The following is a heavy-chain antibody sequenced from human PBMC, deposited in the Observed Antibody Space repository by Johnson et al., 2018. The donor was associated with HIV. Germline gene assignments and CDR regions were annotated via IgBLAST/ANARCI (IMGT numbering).Heavy chain of an antibody. CDR1: GFTFSSYG. J-gene: IGHJ3*02. V-gene: IGHV3-30*19. D-gene: IGHD3-22*01. CDR2: ISYDGSNK. CDR3: ARDRWATYYYDSSGHGGVFDI. Sequence: QVQLVESGGGVVQPGRSLRLSCAASGFTFSSYGMHWVRQAPGKGLEWVAVISYDGSNKYYADSVKGRFTISRDNAKNSLYLQINSLRAEDTAVYYCARDRWATYYYDSSGHGGVFDIWGQGTVVTVSS.